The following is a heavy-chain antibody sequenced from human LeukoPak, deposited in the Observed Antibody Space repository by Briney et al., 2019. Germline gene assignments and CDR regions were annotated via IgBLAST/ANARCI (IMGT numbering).Heavy chain of an antibody. D-gene: IGHD2-15*01. CDR3: ARVGCSGGSCYSY. V-gene: IGHV1-2*02. CDR2: INPNSGGT. CDR1: GYTVTGYW. Sequence: ASVKVSCKASGYTVTGYWMHWVRQAPGQGLEWMGWINPNSGGTNYAQKFQGRVTMTRDTSISTAYMELSRLRSDDTAVYYCARVGCSGGSCYSYWGQGTLVTVSS. J-gene: IGHJ4*02.